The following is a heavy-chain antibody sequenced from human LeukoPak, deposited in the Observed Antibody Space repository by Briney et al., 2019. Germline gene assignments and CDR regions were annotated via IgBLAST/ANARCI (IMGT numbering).Heavy chain of an antibody. CDR3: ARGGNYYDSSGYFHY. Sequence: ASVKVSCKASGYTFTSYYMHWVRQAPGQGLEWMGWISAYNGNTNYAQKLQGRVTMTTDTSTSTAYMELRSLRSDDTAVYYCARGGNYYDSSGYFHYWGQGTLVTVSS. D-gene: IGHD3-22*01. J-gene: IGHJ4*02. CDR1: GYTFTSYY. CDR2: ISAYNGNT. V-gene: IGHV1-18*04.